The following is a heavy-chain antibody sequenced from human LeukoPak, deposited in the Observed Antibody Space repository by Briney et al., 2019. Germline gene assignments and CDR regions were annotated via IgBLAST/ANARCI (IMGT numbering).Heavy chain of an antibody. Sequence: GGSLRLSCTVSGFTVSSNSMSWVRQAPGKGLEWVAFIRYDGSNKYYADSVKGRFTISRDNSKNTLYLQMNSLRAEDTAVYYCAKGLRVLRYFDWLTLDYWGQGTLVTVSS. D-gene: IGHD3-9*01. J-gene: IGHJ4*02. CDR2: IRYDGSNK. V-gene: IGHV3-30*02. CDR3: AKGLRVLRYFDWLTLDY. CDR1: GFTVSSNS.